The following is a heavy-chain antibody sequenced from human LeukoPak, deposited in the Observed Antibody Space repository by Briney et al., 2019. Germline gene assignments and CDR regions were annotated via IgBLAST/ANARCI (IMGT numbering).Heavy chain of an antibody. CDR3: AAASAFSSSWRS. CDR1: GFTFSSYA. J-gene: IGHJ5*02. CDR2: ITANNTTK. Sequence: GGSLRLSCAASGFTFSSYAMSWVRQAPGKGPEWVAYITANNTTKYYADSVKGRFTISRDNAKKSLFLQMNSLRAEDTAVYYCAAASAFSSSWRSWGQGTVVTVSS. V-gene: IGHV3-48*01. D-gene: IGHD6-13*01.